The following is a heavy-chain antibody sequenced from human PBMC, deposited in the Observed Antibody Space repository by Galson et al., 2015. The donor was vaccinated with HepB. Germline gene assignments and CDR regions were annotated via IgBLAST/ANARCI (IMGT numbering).Heavy chain of an antibody. CDR3: AKVSLGYSSSHYYYYYYMDV. CDR2: IIPITDTV. J-gene: IGHJ6*03. Sequence: SVKVSCKASGCPFSSYGISWVRQAPGQGLEWMGGIIPITDTVNYAQKFQGRVTITADKSTSTAYMELSSLRSEDTAVYYCAKVSLGYSSSHYYYYYYMDVWGKRTTVTVSS. CDR1: GCPFSSYG. V-gene: IGHV1-69*06. D-gene: IGHD6-13*01.